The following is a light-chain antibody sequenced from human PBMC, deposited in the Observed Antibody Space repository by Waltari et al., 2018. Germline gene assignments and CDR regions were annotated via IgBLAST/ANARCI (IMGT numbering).Light chain of an antibody. Sequence: DIVLTQSPDSLAVSLGERATINCKSSQSVLYSSNNKNSLVWYQQKPGQPPKLLIYWASTREFGVPDRFSGSGSGTDFTLTINSLQAEDVAVYYCHQDYTLPYTFGQGTKVEIK. V-gene: IGKV4-1*01. CDR1: QSVLYSSNNKNS. J-gene: IGKJ2*01. CDR3: HQDYTLPYT. CDR2: WAS.